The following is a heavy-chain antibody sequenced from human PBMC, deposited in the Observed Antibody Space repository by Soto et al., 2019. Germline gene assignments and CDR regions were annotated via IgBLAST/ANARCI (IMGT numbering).Heavy chain of an antibody. D-gene: IGHD2-2*02. Sequence: ASVKVSCKASGYTFTSYGISWVRQAPGQGLEWMGWISAYNGNTNYAQKLQGRVTMTTDTSTSTAYLQMNSLKTEDTAVYFCTRRNTVDYWGQGTLVTVSS. CDR2: ISAYNGNT. V-gene: IGHV1-18*01. CDR1: GYTFTSYG. CDR3: TRRNTVDY. J-gene: IGHJ4*02.